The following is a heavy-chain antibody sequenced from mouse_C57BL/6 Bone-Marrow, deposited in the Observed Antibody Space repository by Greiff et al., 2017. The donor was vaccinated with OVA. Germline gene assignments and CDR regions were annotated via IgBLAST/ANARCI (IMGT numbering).Heavy chain of an antibody. CDR2: IDPENGDT. V-gene: IGHV14-4*01. Sequence: VQLQQSGAELVRPGASVKLSCTASGFNIKDDYMHWVKQRPEQGLEWIGWIDPENGDTEYASKFQGKATITADTSSNTAYLQLSSLTSEDTAVYYCTTDGYYPYWYFDVWCTGTTVTVSS. CDR1: GFNIKDDY. CDR3: TTDGYYPYWYFDV. D-gene: IGHD2-3*01. J-gene: IGHJ1*03.